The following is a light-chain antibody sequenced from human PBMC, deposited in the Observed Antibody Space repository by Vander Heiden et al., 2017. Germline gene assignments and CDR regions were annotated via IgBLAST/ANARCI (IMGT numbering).Light chain of an antibody. Sequence: AIRMTQSPSSLSASTGDRVTITCRASQGISSYLAWYQQKPGKTPTLLLYSSSTFHSRLPSRFSGNLSGTDFTLTISCLQSEDFATYYCQQDYSYPQAITLGGGTRWRSN. J-gene: IGKJ4*01. CDR2: SSS. CDR3: QQDYSYPQAIT. V-gene: IGKV1-8*01. CDR1: QGISSY.